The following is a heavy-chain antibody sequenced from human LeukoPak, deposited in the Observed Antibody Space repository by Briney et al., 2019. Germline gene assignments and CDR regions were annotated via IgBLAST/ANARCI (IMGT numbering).Heavy chain of an antibody. CDR2: IIPIFGTA. V-gene: IGHV1-69*05. CDR1: GGTFSSYA. D-gene: IGHD2-15*01. J-gene: IGHJ1*01. CDR3: ARDGRYCSGGSCYSPHN. Sequence: ASVKVSCKASGGTFSSYAISWVRQAPGQGLEWMGGIIPIFGTANYAQEFQGRVTITTDESTSTAYMELSSLRSEDTAVYYCARDGRYCSGGSCYSPHNWGQGTLVTVSS.